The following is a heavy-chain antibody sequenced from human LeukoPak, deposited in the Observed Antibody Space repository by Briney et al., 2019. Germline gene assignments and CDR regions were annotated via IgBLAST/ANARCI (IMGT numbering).Heavy chain of an antibody. J-gene: IGHJ4*02. V-gene: IGHV3-7*01. D-gene: IGHD3-3*01. CDR3: ARRSEYYDFWSGYYTLHFDY. CDR2: IKQDGSEK. CDR1: GFTFSSYW. Sequence: GGSLRLSCAASGFTFSSYWMSWVRQAPGKGLEWVANIKQDGSEKYYVDSVKGRFTISRDNAKNSLYLQMNSLRAEDTAVYYCARRSEYYDFWSGYYTLHFDYWGQGTLVTVSS.